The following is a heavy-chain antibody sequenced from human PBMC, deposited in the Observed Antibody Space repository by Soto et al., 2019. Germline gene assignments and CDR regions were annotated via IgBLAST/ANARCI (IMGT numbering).Heavy chain of an antibody. J-gene: IGHJ6*02. Sequence: ASVKVSCKASGYTFTTYGITWVRQAPGQGPEWMGWISGYNGHTKYAQKFQGRVTMTTDTSTSTVYMDLRSLTSDDTAVYYCAREGEMPYYYYGLXVWGQGTTVTVSS. CDR1: GYTFTTYG. V-gene: IGHV1-18*01. CDR2: ISGYNGHT. CDR3: AREGEMPYYYYGLXV. D-gene: IGHD3-16*01.